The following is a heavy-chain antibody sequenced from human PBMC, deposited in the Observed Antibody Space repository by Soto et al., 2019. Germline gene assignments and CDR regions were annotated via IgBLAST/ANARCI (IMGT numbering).Heavy chain of an antibody. CDR2: ISDSGTRT. CDR3: AKDGIRKDAY. J-gene: IGHJ4*02. Sequence: EVQLLESGGGFIQPGGSLRLSCSAAGFSISDYAMSWVRQAPGKGLEWVSSISDSGTRTFYADSVKGSFAISRDTSKNTVYLQMNNVRVGDTALYYCAKDGIRKDAYWGQGTVVTVSS. V-gene: IGHV3-23*01. D-gene: IGHD2-15*01. CDR1: GFSISDYA.